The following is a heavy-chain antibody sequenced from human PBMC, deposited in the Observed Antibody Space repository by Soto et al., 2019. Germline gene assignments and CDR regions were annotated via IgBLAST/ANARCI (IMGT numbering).Heavy chain of an antibody. J-gene: IGHJ4*02. CDR2: INPNTGVT. D-gene: IGHD6-13*01. Sequence: AASVKVSCKASGYTFTGYYLHWVRQAPGQGLEWMGWINPNTGVTSNAQKFQGRVTMTRETSIRTAYMELSRLRSDDTAIYYCARKLIAASGTFDYWGQGTLVTVSS. CDR3: ARKLIAASGTFDY. CDR1: GYTFTGYY. V-gene: IGHV1-2*02.